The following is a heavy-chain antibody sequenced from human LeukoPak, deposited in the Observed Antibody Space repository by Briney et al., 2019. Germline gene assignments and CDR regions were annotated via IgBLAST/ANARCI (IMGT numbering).Heavy chain of an antibody. J-gene: IGHJ3*02. CDR1: GYTFNSQG. CDR2: INTDSGNP. CDR3: AREILRFDI. V-gene: IGHV7-4-1*02. Sequence: ASVKASCKASGYTFNSQGMNWVRQAPGQGLEWMGWINTDSGNPTYAQGFTGRFVFSLDSSVSTAYLQISNLMPQDSAKYYCAREILRFDIWGQGTTVTVSS.